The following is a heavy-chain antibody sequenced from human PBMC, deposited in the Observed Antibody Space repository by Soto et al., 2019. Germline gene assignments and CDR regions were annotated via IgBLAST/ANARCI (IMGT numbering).Heavy chain of an antibody. V-gene: IGHV4-4*02. CDR3: ARSVEGHFDY. Sequence: PSETLSLTCAVSGVPIRSENWWTWVRQPPGKGLEWIAEIYHNGVTNYNPSLKSRATISVDNAKNLVYLQMTSLRDEDTAVYYCARSVEGHFDYWGQGALVTVSS. J-gene: IGHJ4*02. CDR2: IYHNGVT. CDR1: GVPIRSENW. D-gene: IGHD6-19*01.